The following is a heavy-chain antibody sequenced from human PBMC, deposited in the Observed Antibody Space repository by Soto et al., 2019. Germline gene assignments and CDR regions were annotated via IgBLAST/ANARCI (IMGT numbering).Heavy chain of an antibody. J-gene: IGHJ4*02. CDR3: AKDRPRGFDY. V-gene: IGHV3-30*18. CDR1: GFTFSSYG. CDR2: ISYDGSNK. Sequence: QVQLVESGGGVVQPGRSLRLSCAASGFTFSSYGMRWVRQAPGKGLEWVAVISYDGSNKYYADSVKGRFTISRDNSKNTLYLQMNSLRAEDTAVYYCAKDRPRGFDYWGQGTLVTVSS.